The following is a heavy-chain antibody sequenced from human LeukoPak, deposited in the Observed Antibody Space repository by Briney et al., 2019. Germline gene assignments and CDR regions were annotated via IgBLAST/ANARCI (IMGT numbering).Heavy chain of an antibody. D-gene: IGHD3-10*01. Sequence: ASVKVSCKTSGYTFSDHYMHWVRQAPGQGLEWMGWINPNSGATNYAQKFQGRVTMTRDTSISTAYMEVSRLRSDDTAVYYCAIEPGSWLDAFYIWGQGTMVTGSS. CDR3: AIEPGSWLDAFYI. J-gene: IGHJ3*02. CDR2: INPNSGAT. V-gene: IGHV1-2*02. CDR1: GYTFSDHY.